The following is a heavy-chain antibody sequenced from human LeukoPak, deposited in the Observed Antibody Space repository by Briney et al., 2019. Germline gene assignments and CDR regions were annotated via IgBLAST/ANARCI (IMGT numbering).Heavy chain of an antibody. D-gene: IGHD6-19*01. CDR1: GFTFSSYG. J-gene: IGHJ3*02. V-gene: IGHV3-30*02. CDR3: AKDSVARNGIYDAFDI. CDR2: IRYDGSNK. Sequence: GGSLRLSCAASGFTFSSYGMHWVRQAPGKGLEWVAFIRYDGSNKYYADSVKGRFTISRDNSKNTLYLQMNSLRAEDTAVYYCAKDSVARNGIYDAFDIWGQGTTVTVSS.